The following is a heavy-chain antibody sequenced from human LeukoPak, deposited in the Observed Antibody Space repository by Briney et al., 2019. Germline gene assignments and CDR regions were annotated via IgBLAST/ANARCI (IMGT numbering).Heavy chain of an antibody. CDR2: IYYSGST. Sequence: PSETLSLTCTVSGGSISSYYWSWIRQPPGKGLGWIGYIYYSGSTNYNPSLKSRVTISVDTSKNQFSLKLSSVTAADTAVYYCARLPGGDHFDYWGQGTLVTVSS. CDR3: ARLPGGDHFDY. D-gene: IGHD2-21*02. J-gene: IGHJ4*02. V-gene: IGHV4-59*01. CDR1: GGSISSYY.